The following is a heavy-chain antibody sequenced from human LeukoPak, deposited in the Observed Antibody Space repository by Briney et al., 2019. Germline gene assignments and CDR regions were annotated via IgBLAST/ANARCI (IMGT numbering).Heavy chain of an antibody. CDR1: GFTFSSYW. CDR3: ARSNQADGY. Sequence: PGGSLRLSCAASGFTFSSYWMHWARQVPGKGLVWVSRINPGGSSIAYADSVKGRFTISRDNAKNTLYLQMDSLRAEDTAVYYCARSNQADGYWGQGTLVTVSS. D-gene: IGHD1-14*01. V-gene: IGHV3-74*01. CDR2: INPGGSSI. J-gene: IGHJ4*02.